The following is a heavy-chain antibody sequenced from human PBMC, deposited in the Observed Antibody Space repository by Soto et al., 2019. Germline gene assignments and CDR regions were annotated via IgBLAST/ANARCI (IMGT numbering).Heavy chain of an antibody. D-gene: IGHD6-6*01. J-gene: IGHJ6*03. V-gene: IGHV5-51*01. Sequence: GESLKISCKGSGYSFTSYWIGWVRQMPGKGLEWMGIIYPGDSDTRYSPSFQGQVTISADKSISTAYLQWSSLKAADTAIYYCARHAAVRYYYYLMDVWGEGSTVSV. CDR3: ARHAAVRYYYYLMDV. CDR1: GYSFTSYW. CDR2: IYPGDSDT.